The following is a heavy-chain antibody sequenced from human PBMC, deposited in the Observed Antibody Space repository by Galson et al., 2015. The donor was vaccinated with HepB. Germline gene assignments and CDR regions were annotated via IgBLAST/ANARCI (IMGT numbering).Heavy chain of an antibody. Sequence: SLRLSCATSGFTFSSYKMHWVRQAPGRGLEWVAVVLYDGINKYFADSVKGRFTISRDNSKNMLYLQMSSLRAEDTAVYYCARDQHSNGHREYATADSWGQGTLVIVSS. J-gene: IGHJ4*02. CDR1: GFTFSSYK. D-gene: IGHD5-18*01. V-gene: IGHV3-30-3*01. CDR3: ARDQHSNGHREYATADS. CDR2: VLYDGINK.